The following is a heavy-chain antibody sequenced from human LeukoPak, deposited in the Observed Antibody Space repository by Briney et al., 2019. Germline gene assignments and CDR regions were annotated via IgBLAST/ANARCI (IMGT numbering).Heavy chain of an antibody. Sequence: GASVKVSCKASGYSFTGYYMHWVRQAPGQGLEWMGWINPNSGGTNYAQKFQGRVTMTRDTSISTAYMELSRLRSDDTAVYYCARGGELAANWFDPWGQGTLVTVSS. J-gene: IGHJ5*02. CDR3: ARGGELAANWFDP. CDR1: GYSFTGYY. CDR2: INPNSGGT. D-gene: IGHD1-26*01. V-gene: IGHV1-2*02.